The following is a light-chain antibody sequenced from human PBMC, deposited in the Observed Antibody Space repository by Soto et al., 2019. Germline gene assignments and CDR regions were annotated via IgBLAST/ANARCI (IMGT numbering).Light chain of an antibody. Sequence: QSALTQPASVSGSPGQSITISCTGTSSDVGSYNLVSWYQQHPGKAPKLMIYEGSKRPSGGSNRFSGSKSGNTASLTISGLQAEDEADYYCCSYAGRSTLVFGGGTKLTVL. V-gene: IGLV2-23*01. CDR1: SSDVGSYNL. CDR2: EGS. J-gene: IGLJ2*01. CDR3: CSYAGRSTLV.